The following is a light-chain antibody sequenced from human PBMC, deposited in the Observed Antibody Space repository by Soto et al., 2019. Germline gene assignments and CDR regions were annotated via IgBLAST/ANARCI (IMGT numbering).Light chain of an antibody. CDR1: SSDVGGYNY. V-gene: IGLV2-14*01. Sequence: QSVLTQPASVSGSPGQTITISCTGTSSDVGGYNYVSWYQHNPGKAPKLLTYEVSNRPSGVSDRFSGSKSDNMASLIISGLHAEDEADYYCSSYTSTNTPVVFGGGTQLTVL. CDR2: EVS. J-gene: IGLJ2*01. CDR3: SSYTSTNTPVV.